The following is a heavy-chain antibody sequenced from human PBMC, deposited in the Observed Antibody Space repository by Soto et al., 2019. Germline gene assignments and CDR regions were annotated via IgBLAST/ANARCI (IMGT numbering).Heavy chain of an antibody. CDR1: GYSFTSYW. D-gene: IGHD4-17*01. CDR2: IYPRDSDT. V-gene: IGHV5-51*01. Sequence: GESLKISCKGSGYSFTSYWIAWVRQMPGKGLEWMGSIYPRDSDTRYSPSFQGKVTISADKSISTAYLQWSSLKASDTAINYYARHPGYGDYAYDYYYMDVWGKGTTVTVSS. J-gene: IGHJ6*03. CDR3: ARHPGYGDYAYDYYYMDV.